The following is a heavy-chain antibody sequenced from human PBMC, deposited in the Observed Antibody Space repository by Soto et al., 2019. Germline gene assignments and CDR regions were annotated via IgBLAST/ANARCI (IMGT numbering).Heavy chain of an antibody. CDR2: VSFDGTNK. J-gene: IGHJ1*01. V-gene: IGHV3-30*18. D-gene: IGHD3-22*01. Sequence: QVQLVESGGGVVQPGMTLSLSCTASGFTFSSHGMHWVRQAPGTGLEWVAVVSFDGTNKNYADSVRGLFTISRDNSKNTLYLQMSSLRAEDTAVYYCANGDSSGFEYFQSWGQGTLVTVAA. CDR1: GFTFSSHG. CDR3: ANGDSSGFEYFQS.